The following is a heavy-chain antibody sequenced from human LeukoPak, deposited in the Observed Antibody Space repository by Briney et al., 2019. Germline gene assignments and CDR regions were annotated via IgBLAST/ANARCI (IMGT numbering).Heavy chain of an antibody. J-gene: IGHJ6*02. D-gene: IGHD6-13*01. Sequence: GASVKVSCKTSGYTFTTYGISWVRQATGQGLEWMGWMNPNSGNTGYAQKFQGRVTMTRNTSISTAYMELSSLRSEDTAVYYCARHKSRSSWYVSPYYYGMDVWGQGTTVTVSS. CDR2: MNPNSGNT. CDR3: ARHKSRSSWYVSPYYYGMDV. CDR1: GYTFTTYG. V-gene: IGHV1-8*02.